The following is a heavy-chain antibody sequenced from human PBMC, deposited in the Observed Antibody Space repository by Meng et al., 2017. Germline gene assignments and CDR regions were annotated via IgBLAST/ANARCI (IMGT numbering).Heavy chain of an antibody. CDR3: ATRGNPYLNC. V-gene: IGHV1-18*01. CDR2: INTYNGKT. J-gene: IGHJ4*02. CDR1: AYTLSSDG. Sequence: HGQRVQSGARVKKPGPSVKCSSNASAYTLSSDGFSWVRQAPGQGLEWLGWINTYNGKTDYAHKFQDRVTLTTDTFTNTAYMELRSLRSDDTAVYYCATRGNPYLNCWGQGTLVTVSS.